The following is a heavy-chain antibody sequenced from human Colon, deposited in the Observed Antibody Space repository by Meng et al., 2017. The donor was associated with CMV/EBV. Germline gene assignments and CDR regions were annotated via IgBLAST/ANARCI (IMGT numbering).Heavy chain of an antibody. V-gene: IGHV4-39*07. D-gene: IGHD6-19*01. CDR2: IYYSGNT. CDR3: ARAGGSYRSATYPPPGNWFGP. CDR1: GDSINAVSNSIYY. Sequence: SETLSLTCAVSGDSINAVSNSIYYWGWLRQPPGKGLEWIGSIYYSGNTYYNLSLKSRVTISVDTSKNHFSLRLTSVTAADTAVYYCARAGGSYRSATYPPPGNWFGPWGQGALVTVSS. J-gene: IGHJ5*02.